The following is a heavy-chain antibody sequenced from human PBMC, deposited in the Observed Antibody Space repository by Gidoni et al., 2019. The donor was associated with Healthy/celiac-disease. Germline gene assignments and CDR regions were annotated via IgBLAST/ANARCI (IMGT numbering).Heavy chain of an antibody. V-gene: IGHV1-2*02. D-gene: IGHD6-13*01. J-gene: IGHJ4*02. Sequence: QVQLVQSGAAVKKPGAAVKVSCKASGYTFIGYHMPWVRQAPGQGLEWMGGTNPNSGGTNDAQKFQGRFTMTRDTSISTAYMGLSRLRSDDTAVYYCARYPIAAAGPTYWGQGTLVTVSS. CDR2: TNPNSGGT. CDR3: ARYPIAAAGPTY. CDR1: GYTFIGYH.